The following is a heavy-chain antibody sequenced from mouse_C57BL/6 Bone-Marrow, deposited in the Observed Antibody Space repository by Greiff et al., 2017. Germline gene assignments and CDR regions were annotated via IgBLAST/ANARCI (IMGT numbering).Heavy chain of an antibody. CDR3: ARGGRGHYYAMDY. V-gene: IGHV5-4*03. Sequence: EVKLVESGGGLVKPGGSLKLSCAASGFTFSSYAMSWVRQTPEKRLEWVATISDGGSYTYYPDNLKGRFTISRDNAKNNLYLQMSHLKSEDTAMYYCARGGRGHYYAMDYWGQGTSVTVSS. CDR2: ISDGGSYT. CDR1: GFTFSSYA. J-gene: IGHJ4*01.